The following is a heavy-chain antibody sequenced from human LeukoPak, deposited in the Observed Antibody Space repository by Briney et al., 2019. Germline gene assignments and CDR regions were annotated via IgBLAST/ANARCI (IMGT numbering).Heavy chain of an antibody. V-gene: IGHV4-59*08. CDR2: IYYTGNT. J-gene: IGHJ4*02. CDR1: GVSISNHY. Sequence: LETLSLTCTVSGVSISNHYSSWIRQPPGKGLEWIGYIYYTGNTNYNPSLKSRVTISEDTSKNQVSLRLSSVTAADTAVYYCVRHSRVVAFDYWGQGNLVTVSS. D-gene: IGHD2-15*01. CDR3: VRHSRVVAFDY.